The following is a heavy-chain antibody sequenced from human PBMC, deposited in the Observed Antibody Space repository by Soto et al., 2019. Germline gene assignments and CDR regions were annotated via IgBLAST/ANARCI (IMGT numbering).Heavy chain of an antibody. Sequence: SETLSLTCTVSGGSISSSSYYWGWIRQPPGKGLEWIGSIYYSGSTYYNPSLKSRVTISVDTSKNQFSLKLSSVTAADTAVYYCARHGGIAAAERYFDYWGQGTLVTVSS. CDR1: GGSISSSSYY. D-gene: IGHD6-13*01. CDR3: ARHGGIAAAERYFDY. V-gene: IGHV4-39*01. J-gene: IGHJ4*02. CDR2: IYYSGST.